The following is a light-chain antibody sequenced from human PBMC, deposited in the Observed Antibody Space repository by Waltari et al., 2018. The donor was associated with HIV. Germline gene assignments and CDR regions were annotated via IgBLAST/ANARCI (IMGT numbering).Light chain of an antibody. J-gene: IGLJ1*01. V-gene: IGLV2-14*03. CDR3: SSYTTSSLYV. CDR1: SSDIGEYNY. Sequence: QSALTQRASVSGSPGQSITISCTGTSSDIGEYNYISWYQQHPGKAPKLIIYDVSNRPSGVSNRFSGSKSDNTASLTISGLQAEDDADYYCSSYTTSSLYVFGSGTKVSVL. CDR2: DVS.